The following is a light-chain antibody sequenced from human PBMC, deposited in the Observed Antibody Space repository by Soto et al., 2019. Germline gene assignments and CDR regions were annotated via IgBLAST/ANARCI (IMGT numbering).Light chain of an antibody. J-gene: IGKJ1*01. CDR3: RQYGSSRT. Sequence: EIVLTQSPGTLSLSPGERSTLSGMASQSVSSSYLAWYQQKPGQAPRLLIYGASSRATGIPDRFSGSGSGADFTLTISRLEPEDFAVYYCRQYGSSRTFGQGTKVDIK. V-gene: IGKV3-20*01. CDR1: QSVSSSY. CDR2: GAS.